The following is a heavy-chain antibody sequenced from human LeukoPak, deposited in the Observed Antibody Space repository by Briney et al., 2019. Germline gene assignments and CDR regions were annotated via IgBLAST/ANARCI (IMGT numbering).Heavy chain of an antibody. CDR1: GGTFTSYA. V-gene: IGHV1-69*05. CDR3: ARGNWNPFYYMDV. Sequence: ASVKVSCKASGGTFTSYAISWVRQAPGQGLEWMGGIIPIFGTANYAQKFQGRVTITTDESTSTAYVELSSLRSEDTAVYYCARGNWNPFYYMDVWGKGTTVTVSS. CDR2: IIPIFGTA. D-gene: IGHD1-1*01. J-gene: IGHJ6*03.